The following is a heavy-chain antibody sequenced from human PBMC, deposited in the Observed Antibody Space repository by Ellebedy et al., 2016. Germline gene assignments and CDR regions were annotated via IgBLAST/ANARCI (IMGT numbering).Heavy chain of an antibody. Sequence: GESLKISXAASGSTFSGYTMNWVRQAPGKGLEWVSSITSGSTYIYYADSVKGRFTISRDNAKNSVYLQMNSLRGEDTAVYYCARGVGGTSLNWFDPWGQGTLVTVSS. CDR3: ARGVGGTSLNWFDP. CDR2: ITSGSTYI. V-gene: IGHV3-21*01. J-gene: IGHJ5*02. CDR1: GSTFSGYT. D-gene: IGHD3-16*01.